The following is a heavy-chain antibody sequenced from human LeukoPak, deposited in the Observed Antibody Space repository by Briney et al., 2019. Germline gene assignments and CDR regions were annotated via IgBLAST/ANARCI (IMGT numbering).Heavy chain of an antibody. V-gene: IGHV4-34*01. J-gene: IGHJ2*01. CDR1: GGSFSGFY. CDR2: INHSRST. CDR3: ARVPKYFDL. Sequence: SETLSLTCAVYGGSFSGFYWTWIRQPPGKGLEWIGQINHSRSTHYNPSLKSRVTISVDTSKNQFPLKLSSVTAADTAVYYCARVPKYFDLWGRGTLVTVSS.